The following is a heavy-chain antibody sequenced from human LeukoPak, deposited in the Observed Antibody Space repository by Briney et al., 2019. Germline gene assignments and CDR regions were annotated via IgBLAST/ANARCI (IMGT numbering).Heavy chain of an antibody. CDR2: AYYRSKWYN. CDR1: VDCLSSAA. CDR3: ARGGIGYCTSSSCYFDY. D-gene: IGHD2-2*01. V-gene: IGHV6-1*01. J-gene: IGHJ4*02. Sequence: SQTLSLTRALSVDCLSSAAWNWIRQSPPRGLEWLGRAYYRSKWYNDYSVSVKSRITINPDTSKNQFSLQLNSVTPEDTAVYYCARGGIGYCTSSSCYFDYWGQGTLVTVSS.